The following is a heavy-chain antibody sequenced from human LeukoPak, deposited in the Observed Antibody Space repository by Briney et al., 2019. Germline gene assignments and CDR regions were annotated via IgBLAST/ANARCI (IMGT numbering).Heavy chain of an antibody. J-gene: IGHJ5*02. CDR2: ISDSVSGGST. CDR3: AKDRTGYSYGYFLSP. CDR1: GFTFSSYS. Sequence: GGSLRLSCAASGFTFSSYSMNWVRQAPGKGLEWVSTISDSVSGGSTYYADSVKGRFTISRDNSKNTLYLQMNSLRAEDTAVYYCAKDRTGYSYGYFLSPWGQGTLVTVSS. V-gene: IGHV3-23*01. D-gene: IGHD5-18*01.